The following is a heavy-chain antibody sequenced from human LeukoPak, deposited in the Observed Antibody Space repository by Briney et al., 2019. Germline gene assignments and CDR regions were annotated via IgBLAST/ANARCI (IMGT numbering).Heavy chain of an antibody. CDR1: GYTFISYY. Sequence: ASVKLSCKAAGYTFISYYTHWVRQAPGQGLEWMGISNPSGGSTSYAQKFQGRVTNTSDTHTSTVYIELSSLSSDENAVSYCASDSSSRPRVFDYWGQGPLVPVSS. D-gene: IGHD6-6*01. CDR2: SNPSGGST. V-gene: IGHV1-46*01. J-gene: IGHJ4*02. CDR3: ASDSSSRPRVFDY.